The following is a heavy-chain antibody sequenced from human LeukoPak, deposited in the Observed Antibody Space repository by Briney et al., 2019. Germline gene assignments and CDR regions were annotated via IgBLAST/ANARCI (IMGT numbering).Heavy chain of an antibody. CDR1: GFTFSSYS. V-gene: IGHV3-21*01. D-gene: IGHD1-26*01. Sequence: GESLTLSCAASGFTFSSYSMNWVRQPPGGGLEWVSSINNSSSHIYYADSVKGRSTISRDNAKNSLYLPMNSLRAEDTAVYYCAREREGDFDYWGQGTLVTVSS. CDR3: AREREGDFDY. CDR2: INNSSSHI. J-gene: IGHJ4*02.